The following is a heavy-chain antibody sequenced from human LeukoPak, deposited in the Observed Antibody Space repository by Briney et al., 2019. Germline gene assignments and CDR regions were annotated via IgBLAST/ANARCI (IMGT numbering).Heavy chain of an antibody. CDR1: GGSISRSTYY. CDR2: IYYSGST. V-gene: IGHV4-39*01. CDR3: AKSGGYGLIDY. D-gene: IGHD1-26*01. J-gene: IGHJ4*02. Sequence: PETLSLTCTVSGGSISRSTYYWGWIRQPPGKGLEWIGSIYYSGSTYYNASLQSRVTISIDTSKNQFSLRLNSVTAADTAMYYCAKSGGYGLIDYWGQGTRVTVSS.